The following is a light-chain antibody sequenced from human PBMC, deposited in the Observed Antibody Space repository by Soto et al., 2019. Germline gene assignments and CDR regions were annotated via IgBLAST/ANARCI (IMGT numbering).Light chain of an antibody. Sequence: QAVVTQPPSASGTPGQRVTISCSGSSSNIGSNTVSWYQHLPGTAPKLLIYTNNQRPSGVPHRFSGSKSGTSAALTISGLQSEDEAAYYCATWDDSRNGLFGGGTKVTVL. J-gene: IGLJ3*02. CDR1: SSNIGSNT. CDR2: TNN. V-gene: IGLV1-44*01. CDR3: ATWDDSRNGL.